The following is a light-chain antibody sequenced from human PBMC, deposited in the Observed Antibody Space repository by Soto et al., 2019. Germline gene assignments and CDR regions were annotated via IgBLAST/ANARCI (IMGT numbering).Light chain of an antibody. CDR2: GAS. CDR1: QSVGSS. Sequence: DIVMTQSLAALSVSPGERATLSCRASQSVGSSVAWYQQKPGQAPRFLMYGASTRAAGVPARFSGSGSGTEFRLTISSLQSEDFAVYYCQHYNTWPPGTFGQGTKLEIK. J-gene: IGKJ2*02. V-gene: IGKV3-15*01. CDR3: QHYNTWPPGT.